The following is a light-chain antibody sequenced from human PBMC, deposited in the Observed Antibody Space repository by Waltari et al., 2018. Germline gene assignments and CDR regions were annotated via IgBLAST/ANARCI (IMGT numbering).Light chain of an antibody. Sequence: DCVMTQSPESLAVSLGERASINCMSSQNLLSSVNRKSYLAWFQQRPGRPPKLLLYWASTRQSGVPDRFTGSGSGTNFTLTITSLRAEDVAVYYCQQYFSVPRTFGRGTKVEVK. CDR2: WAS. V-gene: IGKV4-1*01. CDR3: QQYFSVPRT. J-gene: IGKJ1*01. CDR1: QNLLSSVNRKSY.